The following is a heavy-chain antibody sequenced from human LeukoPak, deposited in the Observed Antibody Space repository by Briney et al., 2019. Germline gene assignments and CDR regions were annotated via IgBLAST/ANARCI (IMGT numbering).Heavy chain of an antibody. CDR1: GGSISSYY. CDR2: IYTSGST. V-gene: IGHV4-4*07. J-gene: IGHJ6*02. CDR3: ASSSRLRFLEWAYGMDV. Sequence: SETLSPTCTVSGGSISSYYWSWIRQPAGKGLEWIGRIYTSGSTNYNPSLKSRVTMSVDTSKNQFSLKLSSVTAADTAVYYCASSSRLRFLEWAYGMDVWGQGTTVTVSS. D-gene: IGHD3-3*01.